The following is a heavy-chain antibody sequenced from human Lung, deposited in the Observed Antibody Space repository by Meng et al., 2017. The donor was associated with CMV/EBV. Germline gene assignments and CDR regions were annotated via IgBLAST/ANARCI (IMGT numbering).Heavy chain of an antibody. Sequence: LRETGAGLVHPSTPPPLPTAVTRGRFSSRNWWSWIRQPHGKVLEWIGEIYHSGSTNYNPSLKSRVTISVDTSKNQFSLKLSSVTAADTAVYYCARVVTALWGYYFDYWGQGTLVTVSS. D-gene: IGHD2-21*02. J-gene: IGHJ4*02. CDR3: ARVVTALWGYYFDY. CDR1: RGRFSSRNW. CDR2: IYHSGST. V-gene: IGHV4-4*02.